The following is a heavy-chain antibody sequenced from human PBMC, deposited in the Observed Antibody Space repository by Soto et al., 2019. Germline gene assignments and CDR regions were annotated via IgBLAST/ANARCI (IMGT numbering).Heavy chain of an antibody. CDR3: ARYSLLRYFAIYYGMDV. CDR1: GYTFTSYG. CDR2: ISAYNGNT. J-gene: IGHJ6*02. Sequence: QVQLVQSGAEVKKPGASVKVSCKASGYTFTSYGISWVRQAPGQGLEWMGWISAYNGNTNYAQKLQGRVTMTTDTSTSTAYMELRSLRSDDTAVYDCARYSLLRYFAIYYGMDVWGQGTTVTVSS. D-gene: IGHD3-9*01. V-gene: IGHV1-18*01.